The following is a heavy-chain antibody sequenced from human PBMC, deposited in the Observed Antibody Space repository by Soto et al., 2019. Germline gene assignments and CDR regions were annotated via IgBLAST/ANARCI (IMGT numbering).Heavy chain of an antibody. J-gene: IGHJ5*02. CDR3: ARHRVAGPYDLRLNWFDP. V-gene: IGHV4-59*08. D-gene: IGHD6-19*01. CDR2: IYYSGST. CDR1: GGSISSYY. Sequence: TSETLSLTCTVSGGSISSYYWSWIRQPPGKGLEWIGYIYYSGSTNYNPSLKSRVTISVDTSKNQFSLKLSSVTAADTAVYYCARHRVAGPYDLRLNWFDPWGQGTLVTVSS.